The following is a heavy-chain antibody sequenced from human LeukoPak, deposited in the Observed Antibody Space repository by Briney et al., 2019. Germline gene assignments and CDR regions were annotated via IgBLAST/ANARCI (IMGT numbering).Heavy chain of an antibody. Sequence: GTSLRLSCVASGFTFSAYTMHWVRQAPGKGLEWVAVISYDGSNKYYADSVKGRFTISRDNSKNTLYLQMNSLRAEDTAVYYCARSQGIAAAHWFDPWGQGTLVTVSS. D-gene: IGHD6-13*01. V-gene: IGHV3-30-3*01. J-gene: IGHJ5*02. CDR1: GFTFSAYT. CDR2: ISYDGSNK. CDR3: ARSQGIAAAHWFDP.